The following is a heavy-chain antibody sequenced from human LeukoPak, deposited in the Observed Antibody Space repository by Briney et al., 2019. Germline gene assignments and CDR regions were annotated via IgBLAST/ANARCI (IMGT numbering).Heavy chain of an antibody. Sequence: PSETLSLTCTVSGYSISSGYYWGWIRQPPGKGLEWIGSIYHSGSTYYNPSLKSRVTISVDTSKNQFSLKLSSVTAADTAVYYCARRGDLGYYYGMDVWGQGTTVTVSS. CDR2: IYHSGST. CDR3: ARRGDLGYYYGMDV. V-gene: IGHV4-38-2*02. CDR1: GYSISSGYY. J-gene: IGHJ6*02. D-gene: IGHD2-21*02.